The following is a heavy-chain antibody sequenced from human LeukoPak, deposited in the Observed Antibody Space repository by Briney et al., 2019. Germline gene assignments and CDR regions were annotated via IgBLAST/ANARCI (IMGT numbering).Heavy chain of an antibody. CDR2: IYSGGST. CDR3: ARDPYPLKDSNYNY. V-gene: IGHV3-66*02. Sequence: GGSLRLSCAASGFTVSSNYMSWVRQAPGKGLEWVSVIYSGGSTYYADSVKGRFTISRDNSKNTLYLQMNSLRAEDTAVYYCARDPYPLKDSNYNYWGQGTLVTASS. J-gene: IGHJ4*02. D-gene: IGHD4-11*01. CDR1: GFTVSSNY.